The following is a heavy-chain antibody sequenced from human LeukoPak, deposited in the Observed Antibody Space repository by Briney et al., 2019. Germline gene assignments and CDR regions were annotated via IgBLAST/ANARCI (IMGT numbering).Heavy chain of an antibody. Sequence: SETLSLTCTVSGGSISSSDYYWSWIRQPPGEGLEWIGYIYYSEQTYYNPSLSGQTYYNPSLKSRVTISVDTSKKQVSLKVTSLSDADTAVYYCARGTYDGGSGWGRFDYWGQGTLVTVSS. CDR1: GGSISSSDYY. CDR3: ARGTYDGGSGWGRFDY. D-gene: IGHD6-19*01. J-gene: IGHJ4*02. V-gene: IGHV4-30-4*01. CDR2: IYYSEQTYYNPSLSGQT.